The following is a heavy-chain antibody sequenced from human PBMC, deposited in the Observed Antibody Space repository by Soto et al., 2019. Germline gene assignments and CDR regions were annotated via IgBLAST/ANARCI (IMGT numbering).Heavy chain of an antibody. D-gene: IGHD3-9*01. CDR2: ISYDGSNK. Sequence: PGGSLRLSCAASGFTFSSYGMHWVRQAPGKGLEWVAVISYDGSNKYYADSVKGRFTISRDNSKNSLYLQMNSLRAEDTAVYYCARGTKLGGRYFDWLLSPPYGMDVWGQGTTVTVSS. V-gene: IGHV3-30*03. J-gene: IGHJ6*02. CDR3: ARGTKLGGRYFDWLLSPPYGMDV. CDR1: GFTFSSYG.